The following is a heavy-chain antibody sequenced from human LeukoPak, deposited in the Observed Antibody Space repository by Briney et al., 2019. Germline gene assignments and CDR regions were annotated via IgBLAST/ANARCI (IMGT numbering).Heavy chain of an antibody. J-gene: IGHJ4*02. CDR2: IKQDGTEK. V-gene: IGHV3-7*01. CDR3: ARAPATNEWRCMDY. D-gene: IGHD2-8*02. Sequence: GGSLRLSCAASGFTFSNYWMGWVRQAPGKGLEWVANIKQDGTEKRYVDPVKGRFTISRDNAKNSLYLQMNSLRAEDTAVYYCARAPATNEWRCMDYWGQGTLVTVSS. CDR1: GFTFSNYW.